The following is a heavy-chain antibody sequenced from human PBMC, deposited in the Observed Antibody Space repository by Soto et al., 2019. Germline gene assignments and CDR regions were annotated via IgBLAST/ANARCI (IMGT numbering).Heavy chain of an antibody. CDR1: GFRFSSCD. J-gene: IGHJ4*01. Sequence: QVQLVESGGGVVQPGRSLRLSCAASGFRFSSCDMHWVRQAPGKWLEWVTLISYDVSKKYTAESVKGRFTSSTDNSQNTLYLQMNSMGAEDTAVYYCARDRGTTVIANDFELWGHVTLVPVSS. CDR3: ARDRGTTVIANDFEL. D-gene: IGHD4-4*01. CDR2: ISYDVSKK. V-gene: IGHV3-33*01.